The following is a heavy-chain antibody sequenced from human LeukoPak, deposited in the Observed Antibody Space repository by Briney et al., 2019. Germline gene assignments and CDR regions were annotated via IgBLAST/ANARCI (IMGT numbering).Heavy chain of an antibody. D-gene: IGHD6-13*01. J-gene: IGHJ5*02. CDR1: GGSISSYY. CDR3: ARHMIAAQKGATNWFDP. Sequence: SETPSLTCTVSGGSISSYYWSWIRQPPGKGLEWIGYIYTSGSTNYNPSLKSRVTISVDTSKNQFSLKLSSVTASDTAAYYCARHMIAAQKGATNWFDPWGQGTLVTVYS. CDR2: IYTSGST. V-gene: IGHV4-4*09.